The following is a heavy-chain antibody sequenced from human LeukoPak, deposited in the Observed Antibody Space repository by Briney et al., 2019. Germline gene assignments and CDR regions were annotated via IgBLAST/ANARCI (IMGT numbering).Heavy chain of an antibody. J-gene: IGHJ4*02. D-gene: IGHD5-12*01. Sequence: GGSLRLSRAASGFTFSDYYMSWIRQAPGKGLEWVSYISSSGSTIYYADSVKGRFTISRDNARNSLYLQMNSLRAEDTAVYYCARENSGYDYFRGYYFDYWGQGTLVTVSS. CDR2: ISSSGSTI. CDR1: GFTFSDYY. V-gene: IGHV3-11*01. CDR3: ARENSGYDYFRGYYFDY.